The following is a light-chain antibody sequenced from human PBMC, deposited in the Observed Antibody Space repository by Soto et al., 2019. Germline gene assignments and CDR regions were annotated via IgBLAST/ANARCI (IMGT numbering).Light chain of an antibody. Sequence: CSLSAYTGDRVTMTCRASQGISSYLAWYQQKPGKAPKLLIYAASTLQSGVPSRFSGSGSGTDFTLTISCLQSEDFATYYCQQYYSHPRTFGQRTKVDI. CDR3: QQYYSHPRT. J-gene: IGKJ1*01. CDR2: AAS. CDR1: QGISSY. V-gene: IGKV1-8*01.